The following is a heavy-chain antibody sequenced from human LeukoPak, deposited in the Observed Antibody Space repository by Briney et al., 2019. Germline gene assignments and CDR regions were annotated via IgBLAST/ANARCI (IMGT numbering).Heavy chain of an antibody. V-gene: IGHV3-53*01. J-gene: IGHJ6*02. CDR1: GFTVSSNY. D-gene: IGHD1-26*01. CDR2: IYSGGST. CDR3: ARRLGGPDRYYYYGMDV. Sequence: PGGSLRLSCAASGFTVSSNYMSWVRQAPGKGLGWVSVIYSGGSTYYADSVKGRFTISRDNSKNTLYLQMNSLRAEDTAVYYCARRLGGPDRYYYYGMDVWGQGTTVTVSS.